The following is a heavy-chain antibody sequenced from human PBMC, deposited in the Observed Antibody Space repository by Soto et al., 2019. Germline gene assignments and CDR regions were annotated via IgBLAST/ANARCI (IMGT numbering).Heavy chain of an antibody. Sequence: EVQVVESGGRLVKPGRSLRLSCATSGFSFSTYNMNWVRKAPGKGLEWVSSINGRSNYKYYTDSVKGRFAISRDNPKNSLYLQMDSLRVEDTAVYYCVREDGLVGSNSAFDYWGQGTLVTVSS. CDR2: INGRSNYK. V-gene: IGHV3-21*02. CDR3: VREDGLVGSNSAFDY. J-gene: IGHJ4*02. D-gene: IGHD1-26*01. CDR1: GFSFSTYN.